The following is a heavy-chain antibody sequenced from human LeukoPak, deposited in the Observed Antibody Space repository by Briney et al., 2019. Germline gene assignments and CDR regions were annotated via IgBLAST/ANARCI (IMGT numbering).Heavy chain of an antibody. CDR1: GYTFTGYY. CDR3: ARYCSSTSCSIDY. Sequence: ASVKVSCKASGYTFTGYYMHWVRQAPGQGLEWMGWINPNSGGTNYAQKFQGRVTMTRDTSINTAYMELSRLRSDDTAVYYCARYCSSTSCSIDYWGQGTLVTVSS. D-gene: IGHD2-2*01. J-gene: IGHJ4*02. CDR2: INPNSGGT. V-gene: IGHV1-2*02.